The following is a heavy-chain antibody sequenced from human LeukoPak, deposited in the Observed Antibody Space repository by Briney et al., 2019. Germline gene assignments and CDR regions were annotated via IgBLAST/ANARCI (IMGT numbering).Heavy chain of an antibody. J-gene: IGHJ4*02. V-gene: IGHV1-46*01. D-gene: IGHD2-8*01. Sequence: ASVKVSCKASAYTFTSYYMHWVRQAPGQGLEWMGVINPSGGSTSYAQKFQGRVTMTRDTSTSTVYMELSSLSSEDTAVYYCARTDCTHGVCYIPYFDYRGQGTLVTVSS. CDR3: ARTDCTHGVCYIPYFDY. CDR1: AYTFTSYY. CDR2: INPSGGST.